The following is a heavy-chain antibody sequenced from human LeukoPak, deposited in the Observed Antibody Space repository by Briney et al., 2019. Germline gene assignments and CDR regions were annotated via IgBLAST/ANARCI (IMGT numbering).Heavy chain of an antibody. V-gene: IGHV3-23*01. Sequence: PGGSLRLSCAASGFTFSSYAMSWVRQAPGKGLEWVSVISGTGGSTYYADSVKGRFTISRDNAKNSLYLQMISLRAEDTAVYSCARDNYDSSGPYYFDYWGQGTLVTVSS. CDR1: GFTFSSYA. D-gene: IGHD3-22*01. CDR2: ISGTGGST. CDR3: ARDNYDSSGPYYFDY. J-gene: IGHJ4*02.